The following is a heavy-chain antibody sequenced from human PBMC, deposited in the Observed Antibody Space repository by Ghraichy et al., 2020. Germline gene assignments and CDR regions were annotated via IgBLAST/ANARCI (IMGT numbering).Heavy chain of an antibody. CDR3: ARAHYFYYGLDV. Sequence: GESLNISCSASAFSFSDYYMSWIRQTPGKGLEWVAYITNSGNTVDKTIYYADSAKGRFTISRDSAKNSLFLQMNSLRAEDTAVYYCARAHYFYYGLDVWGRGTTVTVAS. J-gene: IGHJ6*02. CDR1: AFSFSDYY. V-gene: IGHV3-11*01. CDR2: ITNSGNTVDKTI.